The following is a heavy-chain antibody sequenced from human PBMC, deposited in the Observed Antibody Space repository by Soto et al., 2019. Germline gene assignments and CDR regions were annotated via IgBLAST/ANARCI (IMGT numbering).Heavy chain of an antibody. CDR3: ARPAYSSSWYGNFDY. Sequence: GASVKVSCKASGGTFSSYAISWVRQAPGQGLEWMGGIIPIFGTANYAQKFQGRVTITADESTSTAYMELSSLRSEDTAVYYCARPAYSSSWYGNFDYWGQGTLVTVSS. J-gene: IGHJ4*02. D-gene: IGHD6-13*01. CDR2: IIPIFGTA. V-gene: IGHV1-69*13. CDR1: GGTFSSYA.